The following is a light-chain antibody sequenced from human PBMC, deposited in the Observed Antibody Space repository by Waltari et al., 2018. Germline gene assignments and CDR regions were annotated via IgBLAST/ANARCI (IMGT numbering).Light chain of an antibody. V-gene: IGKV2-30*01. Sequence: DVVMTQSPLSLPVTLGQPASISCRSRQTLVFSDGNTFLHWFQQRPGQSPRRLIYTVSNRDSGVPDRFSGSGSGTDFTLKISRVEAEDVGVYYCMQGTHWPYTFGQGTKLEIK. J-gene: IGKJ2*01. CDR1: QTLVFSDGNTF. CDR3: MQGTHWPYT. CDR2: TVS.